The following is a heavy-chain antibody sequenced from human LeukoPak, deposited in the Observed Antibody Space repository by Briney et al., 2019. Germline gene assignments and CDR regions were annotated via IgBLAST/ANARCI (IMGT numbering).Heavy chain of an antibody. Sequence: SETLSLTCTVSGGSISDYYWSWIRQPPGKGLEWIGYIYYSGSTSYNPSPKSRVTISVDTSKNQFTLRLNSVTAADTAVYYCAREGSSWDPFDFWGQGTLVTVSS. J-gene: IGHJ4*02. V-gene: IGHV4-59*12. CDR2: IYYSGST. D-gene: IGHD6-13*01. CDR3: AREGSSWDPFDF. CDR1: GGSISDYY.